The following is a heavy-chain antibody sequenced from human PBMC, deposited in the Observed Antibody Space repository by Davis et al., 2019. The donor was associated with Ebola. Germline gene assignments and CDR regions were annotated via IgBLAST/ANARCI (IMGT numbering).Heavy chain of an antibody. D-gene: IGHD3-3*01. CDR3: ARGRAIIGVADY. Sequence: WGSLRLSCAASGFTFSSYAMHWVRQAPGKGLGWVAVISYDGSNKYYADSVKGRFTISRDNSKNTLYLQMNSLRAEDTAVYYCARGRAIIGVADYWGQGTLVTVSS. J-gene: IGHJ4*02. CDR2: ISYDGSNK. CDR1: GFTFSSYA. V-gene: IGHV3-30-3*01.